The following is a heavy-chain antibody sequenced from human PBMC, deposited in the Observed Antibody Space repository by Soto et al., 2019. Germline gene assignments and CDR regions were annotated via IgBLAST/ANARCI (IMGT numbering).Heavy chain of an antibody. CDR3: ASNIAYYYDSSGYGVGVDAFDI. D-gene: IGHD3-22*01. Sequence: SQTLSLTCAISGDSVSSNSAAWNWIRQSPSRGLEWLGRTYYRSKWYNDYAVSVKSRITINPDTSKNQFSLQLNSVTPENTTVYYCASNIAYYYDSSGYGVGVDAFDIWGQGTMVTVSS. CDR1: GDSVSSNSAA. CDR2: TYYRSKWYN. J-gene: IGHJ3*02. V-gene: IGHV6-1*01.